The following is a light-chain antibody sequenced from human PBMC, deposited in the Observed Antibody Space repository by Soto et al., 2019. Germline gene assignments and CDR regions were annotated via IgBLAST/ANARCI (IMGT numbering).Light chain of an antibody. CDR2: AAS. Sequence: EPVWTQSPGTVALSPGERVTISCRASQSVTYRYLAWSPRNPGQAPRLLIYAASTRATGIPARFSGGGSGTDFTLTISRLEPEDSAVYYCQRCTNWPWTFGQGTKVDIK. V-gene: IGKV3D-20*02. CDR3: QRCTNWPWT. J-gene: IGKJ1*01. CDR1: QSVTYRY.